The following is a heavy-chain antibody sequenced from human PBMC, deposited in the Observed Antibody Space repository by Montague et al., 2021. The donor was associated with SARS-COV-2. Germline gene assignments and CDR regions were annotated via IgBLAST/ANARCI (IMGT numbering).Heavy chain of an antibody. D-gene: IGHD3-9*01. V-gene: IGHV3-23*01. CDR1: GFSFSSYA. J-gene: IGHJ5*02. Sequence: SLRLSCAASGFSFSSYAMSWVRRAPGKGLEWASAISGSGGATYYADSVKGRFIISRDSSKKTMFLQMNRLTPEDTAVYYCAKSAYYDILNWFDPWGQGTLVTVSS. CDR3: AKSAYYDILNWFDP. CDR2: ISGSGGAT.